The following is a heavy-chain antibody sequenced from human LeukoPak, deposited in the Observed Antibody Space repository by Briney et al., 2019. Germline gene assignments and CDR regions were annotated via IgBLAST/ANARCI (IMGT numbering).Heavy chain of an antibody. V-gene: IGHV1-3*02. D-gene: IGHD6-19*01. CDR1: GYTFTSYA. Sequence: ASVKVSCKASGYTFTSYAMHWVRQAPGQRLEWMGWSNAGNGNTKYSQEFQGRVTITRDTSASTAYMELRSLRSDDTAVYYCARDPSFRLAVAGRSSLDYWGQGTLVTVSS. J-gene: IGHJ4*02. CDR3: ARDPSFRLAVAGRSSLDY. CDR2: SNAGNGNT.